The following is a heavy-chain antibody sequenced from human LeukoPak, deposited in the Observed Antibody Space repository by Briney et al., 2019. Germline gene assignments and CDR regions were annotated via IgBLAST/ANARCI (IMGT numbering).Heavy chain of an antibody. Sequence: ASVKVSCTASGYTFTNYGFSWVRQAPGQGLEWMGRISTYSGNTNYAQKFQGRVTMTTDTSTSTAFMDLKSLRSDDTAVYYCARGGHYDFWSGPPDFWGQGTLVTVSS. D-gene: IGHD3-3*01. CDR3: ARGGHYDFWSGPPDF. CDR1: GYTFTNYG. V-gene: IGHV1-18*01. CDR2: ISTYSGNT. J-gene: IGHJ4*02.